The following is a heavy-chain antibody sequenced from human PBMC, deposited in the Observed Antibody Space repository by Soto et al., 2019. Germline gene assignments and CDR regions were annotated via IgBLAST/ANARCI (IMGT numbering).Heavy chain of an antibody. D-gene: IGHD4-17*01. CDR2: IYPGDSDT. CDR1: GYSFTSYW. CDR3: ARAGSRGDYVRDFDY. J-gene: IGHJ4*02. Sequence: PGESLKISCKGSGYSFTSYWIGWVRQMPGKGLEWMGIIYPGDSDTRYSPSFQGQVTISADKSISTAYLQWSSLKASDTAMYYCARAGSRGDYVRDFDYWGQGTLVTVSS. V-gene: IGHV5-51*01.